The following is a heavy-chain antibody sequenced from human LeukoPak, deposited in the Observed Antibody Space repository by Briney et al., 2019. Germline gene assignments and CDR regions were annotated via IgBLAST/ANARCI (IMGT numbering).Heavy chain of an antibody. D-gene: IGHD3-10*01. Sequence: GASVKVSCKASGGTFSSYAISWVRQAPGQGLEWMGRIIPILGIANYAQKFQGRVTITADKSTSTAYMELSSLRSEDTAVYYCARVPGETHPMVRGLPFDPWGQGTLVTVSS. CDR2: IIPILGIA. CDR1: GGTFSSYA. CDR3: ARVPGETHPMVRGLPFDP. J-gene: IGHJ5*02. V-gene: IGHV1-69*04.